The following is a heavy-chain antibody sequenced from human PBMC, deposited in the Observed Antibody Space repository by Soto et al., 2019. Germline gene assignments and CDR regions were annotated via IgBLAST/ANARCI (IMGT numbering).Heavy chain of an antibody. CDR3: AKDLSYSVWFGPYYFDY. CDR1: GFTFGSYA. V-gene: IGHV3-23*01. CDR2: ISGSGGST. Sequence: EVQLLESGGGLVQPGGSLRLSCAASGFTFGSYAMSWVRQAPGKGLEWVSAISGSGGSTYYADSVKGRFTISRDNSKNTLYLQMNSLRAEDTAVYYCAKDLSYSVWFGPYYFDYWGQGSLVTVSS. J-gene: IGHJ4*02. D-gene: IGHD3-10*01.